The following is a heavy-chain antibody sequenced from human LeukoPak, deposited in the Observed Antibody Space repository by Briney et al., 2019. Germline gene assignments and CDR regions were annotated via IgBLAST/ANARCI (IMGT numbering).Heavy chain of an antibody. CDR1: GYTLTSYY. Sequence: ASVKVSCKASGYTLTSYYMHWVRQAPGQGLEWMGIINPSGGSTSYAQKFQGRVTMTRDTSTSTVYMELSSLRSEDTAVYYCARDADSSWSVADFDYWGQGTLVTVSS. CDR2: INPSGGST. J-gene: IGHJ4*02. CDR3: ARDADSSWSVADFDY. D-gene: IGHD6-13*01. V-gene: IGHV1-46*01.